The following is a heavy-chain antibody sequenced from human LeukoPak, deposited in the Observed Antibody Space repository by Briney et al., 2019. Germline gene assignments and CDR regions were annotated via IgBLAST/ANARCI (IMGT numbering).Heavy chain of an antibody. D-gene: IGHD6-19*01. CDR1: GYTFAGYY. CDR2: INPNSGGT. Sequence: ASVKVSCKASGYTFAGYYMHWGRQAPRQGPEWMGWINPNSGGTNYAQKFQGRVTMTRETSVSTAYMELSRLRSDEMAVYYCAVAGTEGAVDYWGQGTLVTVSS. V-gene: IGHV1-2*02. CDR3: AVAGTEGAVDY. J-gene: IGHJ4*02.